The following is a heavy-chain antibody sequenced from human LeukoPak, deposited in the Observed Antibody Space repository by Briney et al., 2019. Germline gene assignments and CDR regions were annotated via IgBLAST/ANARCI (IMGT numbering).Heavy chain of an antibody. D-gene: IGHD5-18*01. CDR1: GFTFSSSG. V-gene: IGHV3-33*08. CDR3: ARGNGYNYGYLDY. CDR2: VWHDGSNK. J-gene: IGHJ4*02. Sequence: GGSLRLSCAASGFTFSSSGMHWVRQAPGKGLEWVTVVWHDGSNKYYADSVKGRFTVSRDNSKNTLYLQMNSLRAEDTAVYYCARGNGYNYGYLDYWGQGTLVTVSS.